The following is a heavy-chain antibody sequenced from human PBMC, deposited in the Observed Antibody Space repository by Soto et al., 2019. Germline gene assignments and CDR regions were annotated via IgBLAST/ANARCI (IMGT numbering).Heavy chain of an antibody. Sequence: EVQLVETGGGLIQPGGSLTLSCEASGMIVSINYISWVRQAPGKGPEWVAIIYSGGATHYAGSVKGRFTISRDSSRNTVSLQMNALRVDDTARYYCARVAFRGQFGDLSDFDPWGQGTLVTVSS. CDR2: IYSGGAT. V-gene: IGHV3-53*02. CDR1: GMIVSINY. D-gene: IGHD3-10*01. J-gene: IGHJ5*02. CDR3: ARVAFRGQFGDLSDFDP.